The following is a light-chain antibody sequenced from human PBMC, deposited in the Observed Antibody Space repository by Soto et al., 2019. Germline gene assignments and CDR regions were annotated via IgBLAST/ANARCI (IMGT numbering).Light chain of an antibody. J-gene: IGKJ1*01. CDR3: QQYQNLWT. V-gene: IGKV3-15*01. CDR1: QTIYSN. CDR2: RAS. Sequence: IGMTQSPATLSVSPGERATLSCRAGQTIYSNVAWYQQRPGQAPRLLIYRASTRATGVPARFSGSGSGTEFTLTISGLKSEDFALYYCQQYQNLWTFGQGTKVEIK.